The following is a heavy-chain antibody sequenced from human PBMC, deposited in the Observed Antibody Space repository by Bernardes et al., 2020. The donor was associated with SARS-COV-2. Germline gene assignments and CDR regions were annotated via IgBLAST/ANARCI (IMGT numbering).Heavy chain of an antibody. J-gene: IGHJ6*02. Sequence: ASVKVSCKASGYTFTSYGISWVRQAPGQGLEWMGWISAYNGNTNYAQKLQGRVTMTTDTSTSTAYMELRSLRSDDTAVYYCARDLSPLVRGLPYYYYGMDVWGQGTTVTVSS. CDR2: ISAYNGNT. V-gene: IGHV1-18*04. CDR1: GYTFTSYG. CDR3: ARDLSPLVRGLPYYYYGMDV. D-gene: IGHD3-10*01.